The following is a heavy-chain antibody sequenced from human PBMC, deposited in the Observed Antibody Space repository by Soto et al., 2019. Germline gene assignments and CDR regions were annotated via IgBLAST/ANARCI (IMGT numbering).Heavy chain of an antibody. CDR2: IYYSGST. J-gene: IGHJ3*02. V-gene: IGHV4-59*08. CDR1: GGSISSYY. Sequence: SETLSLTFTVSGGSISSYYWSWIRQPPGKGLEWIGYIYYSGSTNYNPSLKSRVTISVDTSKNQFSLKLSSVTAADTAVYYCARHIYDFWSGYAFDIWGQGTMVTVSS. D-gene: IGHD3-3*01. CDR3: ARHIYDFWSGYAFDI.